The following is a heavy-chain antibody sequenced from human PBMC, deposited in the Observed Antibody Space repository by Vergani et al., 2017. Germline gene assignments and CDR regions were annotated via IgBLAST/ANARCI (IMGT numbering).Heavy chain of an antibody. CDR3: ARDCRDGYDWAFDI. Sequence: EVQLLESGGGLVQPGGSLRLSCAASGFTFSSFSMTWVRQAPGKGLELVSYISSSSGTIYYADSVKGRFTISRDNAKNSLYLQMNSLRDEDTAVYYCARDCRDGYDWAFDIWGQGTMVTVSS. CDR2: ISSSSGTI. D-gene: IGHD5-24*01. CDR1: GFTFSSFS. V-gene: IGHV3-48*02. J-gene: IGHJ3*02.